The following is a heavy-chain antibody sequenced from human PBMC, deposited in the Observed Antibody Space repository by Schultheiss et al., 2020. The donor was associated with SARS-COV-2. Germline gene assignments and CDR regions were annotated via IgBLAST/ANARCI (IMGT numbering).Heavy chain of an antibody. V-gene: IGHV3-33*08. Sequence: GGSLRLSCAASGFTFSSYGMHWVRQAPGKGLEWVAVIWYDGSNKYYADSVKGRFTISRDNSKNTLYLQMNSLRAEDTAVYYCARESLAVAGIYYFDYWGQGTLVTVSS. D-gene: IGHD6-19*01. J-gene: IGHJ4*02. CDR3: ARESLAVAGIYYFDY. CDR2: IWYDGSNK. CDR1: GFTFSSYG.